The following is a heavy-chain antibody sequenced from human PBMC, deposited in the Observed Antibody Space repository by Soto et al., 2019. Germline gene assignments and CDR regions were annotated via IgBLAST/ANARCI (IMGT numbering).Heavy chain of an antibody. CDR2: ISGSGDST. CDR1: GFTFSSYA. D-gene: IGHD6-19*01. Sequence: EVQLLESGGGLVQPGGSLRLSCAASGFTFSSYAMRWVRQAPVKGLEWVSAISGSGDSTYYADSVKGRFTISRDNSKNTLYLPMNSLRAEDRAVYSCAGRGSGGYYDYWGQGTVVTVSS. V-gene: IGHV3-23*01. CDR3: AGRGSGGYYDY. J-gene: IGHJ4*02.